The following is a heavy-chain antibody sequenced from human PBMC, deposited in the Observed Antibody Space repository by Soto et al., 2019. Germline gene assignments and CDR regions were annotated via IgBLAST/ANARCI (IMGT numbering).Heavy chain of an antibody. D-gene: IGHD3-22*01. CDR3: AKSSAMISYGMDV. CDR2: ISYDGSNK. CDR1: GFTFSSYG. J-gene: IGHJ6*02. Sequence: QPGGSLRLSCAASGFTFSSYGMHWVRQAPGKGLEWVAVISYDGSNKYYADSVKGRFTISRDNSKNTLYLQMNSLRAEDTAVYYCAKSSAMISYGMDVWGQGTTVTVSS. V-gene: IGHV3-30*18.